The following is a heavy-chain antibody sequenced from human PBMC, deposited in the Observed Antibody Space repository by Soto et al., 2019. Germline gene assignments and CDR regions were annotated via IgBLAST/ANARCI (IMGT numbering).Heavy chain of an antibody. J-gene: IGHJ6*03. CDR3: VGGISTLWGAYYYYYMDV. Sequence: QLQLVQSGPEVKKPGTSVKVSCKASGFTFTSSAMQWVRQARGQRLEWIGWIVVGSGNTNYAQKCQERVTITRDMSTSTAYMELSSLRSEDTAVYYCVGGISTLWGAYYYYYMDVWGKGTTVTVSS. V-gene: IGHV1-58*02. CDR1: GFTFTSSA. D-gene: IGHD3-10*01. CDR2: IVVGSGNT.